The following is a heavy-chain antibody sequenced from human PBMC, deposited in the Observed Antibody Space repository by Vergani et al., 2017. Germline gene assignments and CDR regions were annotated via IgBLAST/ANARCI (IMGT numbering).Heavy chain of an antibody. CDR1: GFTFSSYA. Sequence: EVQLLESGGGLVQPGGSLRLSCAASGFTFSSYAMSWVRQAPGKGLEWVSAISGSGGSTYYADSVKGRFTISRDNSKNTLYLQMNSLRAEDTAVYYCAKGSGRDGYNYYYYYGMDVWGQGTTVTVSS. J-gene: IGHJ6*02. CDR3: AKGSGRDGYNYYYYYGMDV. V-gene: IGHV3-23*01. D-gene: IGHD5-24*01. CDR2: ISGSGGST.